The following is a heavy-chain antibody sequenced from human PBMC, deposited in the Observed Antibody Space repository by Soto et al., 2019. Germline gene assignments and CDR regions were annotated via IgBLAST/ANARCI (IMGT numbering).Heavy chain of an antibody. CDR1: GGSLSSYH. J-gene: IGHJ5*02. CDR2: IYYSGST. CDR3: ARALPARVIDP. V-gene: IGHV4-59*01. D-gene: IGHD2-2*01. Sequence: PSETLSPTCTVSGGSLSSYHWSWIRQPPGKGLEWIGYIYYSGSTNYNPSLKSRVTISVDTSKNQFSLELSSVTAADTAVYYCARALPARVIDPWGQGTLVTVSS.